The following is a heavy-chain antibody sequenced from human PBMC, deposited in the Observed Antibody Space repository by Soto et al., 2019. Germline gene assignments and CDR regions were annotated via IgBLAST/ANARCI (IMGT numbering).Heavy chain of an antibody. D-gene: IGHD2-21*02. V-gene: IGHV1-69*13. CDR1: GGTFSSYA. CDR3: ARVSRGGAWGYYYYYYGMDV. J-gene: IGHJ6*02. CDR2: IIPIFGTA. Sequence: SVKVSCKASGGTFSSYAISWVRQAPGQGLEWMGGIIPIFGTANYAQKFQGRVTITADESTSTAYMELSSLRSEDTAVYYCARVSRGGAWGYYYYYYGMDVWGQGTTVTVSS.